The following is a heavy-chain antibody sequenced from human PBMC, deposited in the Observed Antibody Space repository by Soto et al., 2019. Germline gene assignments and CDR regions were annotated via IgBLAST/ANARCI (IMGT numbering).Heavy chain of an antibody. CDR1: GGTFSSYA. J-gene: IGHJ4*02. D-gene: IGHD6-19*01. CDR3: ARVYSSGGNFDY. Sequence: ASVKVSCKASGGTFSSYAISWVRQAPGQGLEWMGGIIPIFGTANYAQKFQGRVTITADTSTSTAYMELRSLRSDDTAVYYCARVYSSGGNFDYWGQGTLVTVSS. V-gene: IGHV1-69*06. CDR2: IIPIFGTA.